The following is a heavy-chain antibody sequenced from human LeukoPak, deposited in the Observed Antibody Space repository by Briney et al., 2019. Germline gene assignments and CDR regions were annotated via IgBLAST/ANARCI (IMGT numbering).Heavy chain of an antibody. CDR2: IIPIFGTA. Sequence: EASVKVSCKASGGTFSSYAISWVRQAPGQGLEWMGGIIPIFGTANYAQKFQGRVTITADESTSTAYMELSSLRSEDTAVYYCARRPKGAVAGRNWFDPWGQGTLVTVSS. J-gene: IGHJ5*02. D-gene: IGHD6-19*01. CDR1: GGTFSSYA. V-gene: IGHV1-69*13. CDR3: ARRPKGAVAGRNWFDP.